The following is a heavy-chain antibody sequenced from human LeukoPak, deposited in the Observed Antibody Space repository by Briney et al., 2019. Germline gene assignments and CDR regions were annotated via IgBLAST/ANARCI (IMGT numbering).Heavy chain of an antibody. J-gene: IGHJ4*02. D-gene: IGHD3-10*01. Sequence: GGSLRPSCAASGFTFSSYWMSWVRQAPGKGLEWVANIKEDGSAKYSVDSVKGRFTISRDNAKGSLYLQMNSLRAEDTAVYYCARDRTGSGSYSDHWGQGTLITVSS. CDR1: GFTFSSYW. CDR2: IKEDGSAK. V-gene: IGHV3-7*01. CDR3: ARDRTGSGSYSDH.